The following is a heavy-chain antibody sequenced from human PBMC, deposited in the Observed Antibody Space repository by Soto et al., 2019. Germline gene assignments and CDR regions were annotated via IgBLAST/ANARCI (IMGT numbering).Heavy chain of an antibody. V-gene: IGHV1-3*01. J-gene: IGHJ6*02. CDR2: INAGNGNT. CDR1: GYTFTGFS. Sequence: ASVKVSCKASGYTFTGFSLHWVRQAPGQRLECMGWINAGNGNTKYSQKFQGRVTITRDTSASTAYMELSSLRSEDTAVYYCARSKLGWAVADHYYYYRMYVWGQGSTVTVSS. CDR3: ARSKLGWAVADHYYYYRMYV. D-gene: IGHD6-19*01.